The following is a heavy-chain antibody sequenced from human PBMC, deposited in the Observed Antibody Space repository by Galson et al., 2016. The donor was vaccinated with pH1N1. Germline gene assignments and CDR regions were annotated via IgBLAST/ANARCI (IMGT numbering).Heavy chain of an antibody. V-gene: IGHV3-15*01. D-gene: IGHD4-17*01. J-gene: IGHJ4*02. CDR2: IKRKTEGVTT. CDR3: TAETDDYGSKLH. Sequence: SLRLSCAASGFSFANCWMTWVRQAPGKGLEWVGRIKRKTEGVTTEYAAPVKGRVTMSRDDSKNMLYLQMNSLKIEDTAVYYCTAETDDYGSKLHWGQGTLVTVSS. CDR1: GFSFANCW.